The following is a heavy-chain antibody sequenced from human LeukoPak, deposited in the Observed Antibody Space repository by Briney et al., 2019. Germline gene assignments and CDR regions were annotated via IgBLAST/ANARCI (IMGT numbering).Heavy chain of an antibody. Sequence: PSETLSLTCAVSGRSFSDDFWTRVRQFPGKGLEWIGEIDHSGSTNYNPSLKSRVSMSFDTSKNQFSLQLTSVTAADTAVYFCARGFIAVAGTALNWFDPWGPGTLVTVSS. CDR3: ARGFIAVAGTALNWFDP. V-gene: IGHV4-34*01. D-gene: IGHD6-19*01. J-gene: IGHJ5*02. CDR1: GRSFSDDF. CDR2: IDHSGST.